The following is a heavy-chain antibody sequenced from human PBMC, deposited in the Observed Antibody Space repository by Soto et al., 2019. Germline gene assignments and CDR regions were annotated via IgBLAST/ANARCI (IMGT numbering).Heavy chain of an antibody. Sequence: QVQLEQSGAEVKKPGASVKVSCKSSGYTFSMSSISWVRQAPGQGLEWMGWISGYNGNTNYEQKFQDRVTMTTDTTTNTAYLELRSLRSDDTAVYYCSREGPRPYYYYGMDVWGQGTTVTVSS. CDR1: GYTFSMSS. J-gene: IGHJ6*02. CDR3: SREGPRPYYYYGMDV. CDR2: ISGYNGNT. V-gene: IGHV1-18*01.